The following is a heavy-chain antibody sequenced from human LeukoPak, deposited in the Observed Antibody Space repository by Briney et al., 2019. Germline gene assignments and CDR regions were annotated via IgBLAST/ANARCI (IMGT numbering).Heavy chain of an antibody. Sequence: GGSLRLSCAASGFTFSSYALSWVRQAPGKGLEWVSSISRGVENRYYADSVKGRFIISRDDSKNTFYLQMNSLRAEDTAVYHCAKVHDSGTYATLDYWGQGTLVTVSS. V-gene: IGHV3-23*01. D-gene: IGHD3-10*01. CDR2: ISRGVENR. CDR3: AKVHDSGTYATLDY. CDR1: GFTFSSYA. J-gene: IGHJ4*02.